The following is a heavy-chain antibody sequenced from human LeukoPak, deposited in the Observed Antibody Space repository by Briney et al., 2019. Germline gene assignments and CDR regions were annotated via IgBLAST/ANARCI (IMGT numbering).Heavy chain of an antibody. J-gene: IGHJ4*02. CDR1: GFTFSSYA. D-gene: IGHD2-8*01. CDR2: ISYDGSNK. CDR3: AKDLYGYFDY. Sequence: QSGGSLRLSCAASGFTFSSYAMHWVRQAPGKGLEWVAVISYDGSNKYYADSVKGRFTISRDNSKNTLYLQMNSLRAEDTAVYYCAKDLYGYFDYWGQGTLVTVSS. V-gene: IGHV3-30-3*01.